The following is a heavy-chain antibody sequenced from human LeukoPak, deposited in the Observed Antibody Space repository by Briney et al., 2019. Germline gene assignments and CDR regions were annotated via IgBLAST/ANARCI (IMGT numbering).Heavy chain of an antibody. CDR2: ISSSSSYI. Sequence: GGSLRLSCAAPGFTFSSYSMNWVRQAPGKGLEWVSSISSSSSYIYYADSVKGRFTISRDNAKNSLYLQMNSLRAEDTAVYYCAWSNYYDSSGYYLDAFDIWGQGTMVTVSS. V-gene: IGHV3-21*01. CDR3: AWSNYYDSSGYYLDAFDI. CDR1: GFTFSSYS. D-gene: IGHD3-22*01. J-gene: IGHJ3*02.